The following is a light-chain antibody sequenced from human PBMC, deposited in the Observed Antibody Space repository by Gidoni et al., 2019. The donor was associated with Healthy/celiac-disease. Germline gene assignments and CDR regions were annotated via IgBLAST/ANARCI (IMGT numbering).Light chain of an antibody. Sequence: DIQMTQSPSSLSAYVGDRVTITCLASQSISSNLNWYQQKPGKAPKLLISAASSLKCGVPSTFSGSGSGTDFTLIISSLQPEDFATYFCQQSYSAPPTFGQGTKVEIK. CDR1: QSISSN. CDR2: AAS. CDR3: QQSYSAPPT. J-gene: IGKJ1*01. V-gene: IGKV1-39*01.